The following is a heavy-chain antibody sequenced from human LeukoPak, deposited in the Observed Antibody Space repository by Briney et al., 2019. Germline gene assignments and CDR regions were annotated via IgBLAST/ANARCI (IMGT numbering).Heavy chain of an antibody. Sequence: GGSLRLSCAASGFTFSSYAMSWVRQAPGKGLEWVAVISGSGGSTYYADSVKGRFTISRDNSKNTLYLQMSSLRAEDTAVYYCAKDRGRYYDSSGYYWGYYFDSWGQGILVTVST. J-gene: IGHJ4*02. V-gene: IGHV3-23*01. CDR3: AKDRGRYYDSSGYYWGYYFDS. CDR1: GFTFSSYA. D-gene: IGHD3-22*01. CDR2: ISGSGGST.